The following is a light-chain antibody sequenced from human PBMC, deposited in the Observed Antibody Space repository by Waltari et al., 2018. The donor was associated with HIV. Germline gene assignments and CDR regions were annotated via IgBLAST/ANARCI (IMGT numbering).Light chain of an antibody. Sequence: QSVLTQPPSASGTPGQRVTISCYGSSSNIGSNTVNWYQQLPGTSPKLLIYYNNQRPSGVPDRFSGSKSGTSASLAISGLQSEDEADYYCAAWDDSLMGVFGGGTRLTVL. J-gene: IGLJ3*02. CDR2: YNN. CDR3: AAWDDSLMGV. CDR1: SSNIGSNT. V-gene: IGLV1-44*01.